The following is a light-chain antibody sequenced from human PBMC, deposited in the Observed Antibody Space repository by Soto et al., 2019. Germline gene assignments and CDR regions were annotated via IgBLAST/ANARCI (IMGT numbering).Light chain of an antibody. CDR3: LSFTTTSTDV. V-gene: IGLV2-14*01. J-gene: IGLJ1*01. CDR1: SSDIGAYDY. CDR2: VVN. Sequence: QSALTQPASLSGSPGQSITISCTGTSSDIGAYDYVSWFQQHPGKAPKLKISVVNNRPPGVSKCSSGSKYVNTAYLTLLGLQVHVEAEYLFLSFTTTSTDVFGTGTKVPV.